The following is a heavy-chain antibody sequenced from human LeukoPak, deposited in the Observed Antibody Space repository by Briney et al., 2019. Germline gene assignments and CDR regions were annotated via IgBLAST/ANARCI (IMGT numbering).Heavy chain of an antibody. V-gene: IGHV3-23*01. CDR3: AQQVGYCSSGSCYFTY. CDR2: ISNTGDST. D-gene: IGHD2-15*01. CDR1: GFSFNTYD. J-gene: IGHJ1*01. Sequence: GGSLRLSFAASGFSFNTYDMSWVRQAPGKGLEWVSAISNTGDSTYYADSVKGRFTISRDKSENTLSLQMNSLRAEDTAVYYCAQQVGYCSSGSCYFTYWGQGTLVTVSS.